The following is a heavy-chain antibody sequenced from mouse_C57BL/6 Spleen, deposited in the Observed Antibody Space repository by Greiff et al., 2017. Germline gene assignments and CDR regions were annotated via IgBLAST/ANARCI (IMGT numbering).Heavy chain of an antibody. V-gene: IGHV1-64*01. J-gene: IGHJ3*01. CDR3: AIDYSNYDWFAY. D-gene: IGHD2-5*01. CDR2: IHPNSGST. CDR1: GYTFTSYW. Sequence: VQLQQPGAELVKPGASVKLSCKASGYTFTSYWMHWVKQRPGQGLEWIGMIHPNSGSTNYNEKFKSKATLTVDKSSSTAYMQLSSLTSEDSAVYYCAIDYSNYDWFAYWGQGTLVTVSA.